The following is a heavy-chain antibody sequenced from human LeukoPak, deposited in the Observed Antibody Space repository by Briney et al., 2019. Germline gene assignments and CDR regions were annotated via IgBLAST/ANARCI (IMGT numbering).Heavy chain of an antibody. V-gene: IGHV1-46*01. CDR3: ARENVDTAIPY. J-gene: IGHJ4*02. Sequence: ASVKVSCKASGYTFTSYYMHWVRQAPGQGLEWMGIINPSGGSTSYARKFQGRVTMTRDTSTSTVYMELSSLRSEDTAVYYCARENVDTAIPYWGRGTLVTVSS. CDR1: GYTFTSYY. CDR2: INPSGGST. D-gene: IGHD5-18*01.